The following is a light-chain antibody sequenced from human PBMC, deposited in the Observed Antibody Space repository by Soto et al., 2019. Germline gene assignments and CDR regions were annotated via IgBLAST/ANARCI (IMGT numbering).Light chain of an antibody. J-gene: IGKJ2*01. V-gene: IGKV1-27*01. CDR3: QQYGSSLMYT. Sequence: DIQMTQSPSSLSASVGDRVTITCRASQGISNYLAWYQQKPGKVPKVLIYVASALQSGVPSRFSGSGSGRDFTLTISSLQPEDVATYYCQQYGSSLMYTFGQGTKLEIK. CDR1: QGISNY. CDR2: VAS.